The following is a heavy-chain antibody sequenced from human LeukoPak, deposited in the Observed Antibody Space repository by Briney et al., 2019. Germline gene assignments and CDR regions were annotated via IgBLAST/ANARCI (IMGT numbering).Heavy chain of an antibody. CDR3: ARPLDKSSPGY. CDR1: GFTFSSYA. J-gene: IGHJ4*02. CDR2: ISYDGSNK. Sequence: PGGSLRLSCAASGFTFSSYAMHWVRQAPGKGLEWVAVISYDGSNKYYADSVKGRFTISRDNAKNSLYLQMNSLRAEDTAVYDCARPLDKSSPGYWGQGTLVTVSS. D-gene: IGHD2-15*01. V-gene: IGHV3-30-3*01.